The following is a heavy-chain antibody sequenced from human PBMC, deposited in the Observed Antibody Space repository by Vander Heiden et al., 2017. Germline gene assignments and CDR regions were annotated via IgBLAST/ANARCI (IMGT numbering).Heavy chain of an antibody. V-gene: IGHV3-30*01. J-gene: IGHJ6*02. CDR3: ASIDYGDYIGQSNGMDV. D-gene: IGHD4-17*01. CDR1: GSTFISYA. CDR2: ISYDGSNK. Sequence: QVQLVESGEGVVKPGGSLRLSCAASGSTFISYAMHWVRQAPGKGLEWVAVISYDGSNKYYADSVKGRFTISRDNSKNTLYLQMNSLRAEDTAVYYCASIDYGDYIGQSNGMDVWGQGTTVTVSS.